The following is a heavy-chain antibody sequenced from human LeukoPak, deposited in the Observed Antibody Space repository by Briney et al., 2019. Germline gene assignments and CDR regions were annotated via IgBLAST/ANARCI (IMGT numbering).Heavy chain of an antibody. J-gene: IGHJ4*02. Sequence: SETLSLTCTVSGGSIRSSSYYWGWIRQPPGKGLEWIGSIYFSGSTYYSPSLKSRVTISVDTSKNQFSLKLSSVTAADTAVYYCARQTVTTFQEYYFDYWGQGTLVTVSS. CDR2: IYFSGST. D-gene: IGHD4-11*01. CDR1: GGSIRSSSYY. CDR3: ARQTVTTFQEYYFDY. V-gene: IGHV4-39*01.